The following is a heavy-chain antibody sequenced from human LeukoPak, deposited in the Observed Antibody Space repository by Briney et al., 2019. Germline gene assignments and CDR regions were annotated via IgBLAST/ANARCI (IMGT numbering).Heavy chain of an antibody. J-gene: IGHJ3*02. V-gene: IGHV1-18*01. D-gene: IGHD4-23*01. CDR3: ERGGLGGMTTVVLDAFDI. CDR1: GCTFSNYG. CDR2: ISPYNGNT. Sequence: ASVNVSCKASGCTFSNYGISWVRQAPGQGLEWMGWISPYNGNTNYAQTLQGRVPMTTDTSKNIAYMDLRSLRSEDTAVYYCERGGLGGMTTVVLDAFDIWGQGTMVTVSS.